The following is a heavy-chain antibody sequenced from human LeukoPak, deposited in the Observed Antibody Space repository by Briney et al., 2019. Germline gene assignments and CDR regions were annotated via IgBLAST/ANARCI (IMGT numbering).Heavy chain of an antibody. V-gene: IGHV3-23*01. CDR3: ATDGDFWSGYLPYYFDL. J-gene: IGHJ4*02. Sequence: GGSLRLSCAASGLTFRSYTMSWVRQAPGKGLEWVSSISDNGGSTYYTDSVKGRFTISRDNSKTTLYLQMNGLRAEDTALYYCATDGDFWSGYLPYYFDLWGQGTLLTVSS. CDR1: GLTFRSYT. CDR2: ISDNGGST. D-gene: IGHD3-3*01.